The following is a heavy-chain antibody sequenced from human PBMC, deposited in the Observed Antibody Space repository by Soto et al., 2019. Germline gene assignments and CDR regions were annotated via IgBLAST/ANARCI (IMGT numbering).Heavy chain of an antibody. CDR3: CRRKGAMDV. J-gene: IGHJ6*02. Sequence: QVQLVQSGAEVKKPGASVKVSCKTSGYTFSSYGISWVRQAPGQGLEWMGWISAYNGNTNYAQKFQGRVTMTTDTSTSTAYMDLKSLRSADTAIYYCCRRKGAMDVWGQGTTVTVSS. V-gene: IGHV1-18*01. CDR1: GYTFSSYG. CDR2: ISAYNGNT.